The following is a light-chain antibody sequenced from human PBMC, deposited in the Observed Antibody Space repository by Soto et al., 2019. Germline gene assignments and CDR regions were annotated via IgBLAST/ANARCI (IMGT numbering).Light chain of an antibody. CDR1: QSVSNNY. CDR3: QQYGTSGT. CDR2: GAS. V-gene: IGKV3-20*01. Sequence: EIVLTQSPGTLSLSPGESATLSCRASQSVSNNYLAWYQQKPGEAPRLLIYGASNRATGIPDRFSGSGSGTDFTLTISRLEPEDFAVYYCQQYGTSGTFGQGTQVDI. J-gene: IGKJ1*01.